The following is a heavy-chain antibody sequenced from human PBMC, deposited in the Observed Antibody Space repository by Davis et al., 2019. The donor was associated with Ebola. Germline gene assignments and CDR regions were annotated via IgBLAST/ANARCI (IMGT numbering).Heavy chain of an antibody. V-gene: IGHV1-18*04. Sequence: ASVKVSCKASGYTFTSYGISWVRQAPGQGLEWMGWFSAYNGNTNYAQKLQGRVTMTTDTSTSTAYMELSSLRSEDTAVYYCARDRRYCSSTSCYTINWFDPWGQGTLVTVSS. D-gene: IGHD2-2*02. J-gene: IGHJ5*02. CDR2: FSAYNGNT. CDR1: GYTFTSYG. CDR3: ARDRRYCSSTSCYTINWFDP.